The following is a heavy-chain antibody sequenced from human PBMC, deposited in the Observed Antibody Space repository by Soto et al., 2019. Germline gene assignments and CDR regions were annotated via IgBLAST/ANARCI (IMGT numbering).Heavy chain of an antibody. CDR1: GGSISSYY. CDR2: IYYTGST. Sequence: SETLSLTCTVSGGSISSYYWSWIRQPPGKGLEWIAYIYYTGSTNYNPSLKSRVTLSADTSKNQFSLKLISVTAADTAMYYCARGDSSGSYFDYWGQGTLVTVS. D-gene: IGHD3-22*01. J-gene: IGHJ4*02. V-gene: IGHV4-59*01. CDR3: ARGDSSGSYFDY.